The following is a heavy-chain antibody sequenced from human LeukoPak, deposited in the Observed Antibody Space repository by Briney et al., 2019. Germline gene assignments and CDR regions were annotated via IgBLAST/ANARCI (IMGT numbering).Heavy chain of an antibody. J-gene: IGHJ4*02. Sequence: SETLSLTCTVSGGSISSYYWSWIRQPAGKGLEWIGRIYTSGSTNYNPSLKSRVTMSVDTSKNQFSLKLSSVTAADTAVYYCASKSSRFGVVDYWGQGTLVTVSS. CDR1: GGSISSYY. CDR2: IYTSGST. V-gene: IGHV4-4*07. CDR3: ASKSSRFGVVDY. D-gene: IGHD2-21*01.